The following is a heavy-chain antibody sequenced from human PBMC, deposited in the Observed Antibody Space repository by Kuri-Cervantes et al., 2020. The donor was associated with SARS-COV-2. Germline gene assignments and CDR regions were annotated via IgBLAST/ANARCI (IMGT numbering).Heavy chain of an antibody. J-gene: IGHJ4*02. D-gene: IGHD3-3*01. CDR1: GGSISSYY. V-gene: IGHV4-59*01. CDR3: ARATTYYDFWSGYSFDY. Sequence: SETLSLTCTVSGGSISSYYWGWIRQPPGKGLEWIGSIYYSGSTNYNPSLKSRVTISVDTSKNQFSLKLSSVTAADTAVYYCARATTYYDFWSGYSFDYWGQGTLVTVSS. CDR2: IYYSGST.